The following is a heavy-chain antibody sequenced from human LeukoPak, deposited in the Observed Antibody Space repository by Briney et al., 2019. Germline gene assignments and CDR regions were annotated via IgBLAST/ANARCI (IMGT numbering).Heavy chain of an antibody. D-gene: IGHD1-26*01. CDR3: ARAWLVVVGATTHYLDS. J-gene: IGHJ4*02. V-gene: IGHV3-21*06. Sequence: GGSLRLSCAASGFTFRNYRMNWVRQAPGKGLEWVATISHTSKYIYYGDSVKGRFTVSRDNAKNSLYLQMDSLRVEDTAVYYCARAWLVVVGATTHYLDSWGQGTLVSVSS. CDR1: GFTFRNYR. CDR2: ISHTSKYI.